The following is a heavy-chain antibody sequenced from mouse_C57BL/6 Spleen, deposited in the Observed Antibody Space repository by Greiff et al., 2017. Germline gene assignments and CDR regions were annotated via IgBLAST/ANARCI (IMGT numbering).Heavy chain of an antibody. CDR3: AREKGYDYDVY. CDR2: INPNTGGI. D-gene: IGHD2-4*01. Sequence: EVQRVESGPELVKPGASVKMSCKASGYTFTDYNMHWVKQSHGKSLEWIGYINPNTGGISYNQKFKGKATLTVNKSSSTAYMELRSLTSEESAVYYCAREKGYDYDVYWGQGTTLTFSS. CDR1: GYTFTDYN. J-gene: IGHJ2*01. V-gene: IGHV1-22*01.